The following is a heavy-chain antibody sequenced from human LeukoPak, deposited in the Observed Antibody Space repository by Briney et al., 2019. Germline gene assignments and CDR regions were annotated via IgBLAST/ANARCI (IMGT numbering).Heavy chain of an antibody. Sequence: SQTLSLTCTVSGGSISSGGYYWSWIRQHPGKGLEWIGYIYYSGSTYYNPSLKSRVTISLDTSKNQFSLKLSSVTAADTAVYYCARDEDSSGWNKLDYWGQGTLVTVSS. D-gene: IGHD6-19*01. CDR3: ARDEDSSGWNKLDY. CDR2: IYYSGST. V-gene: IGHV4-31*03. J-gene: IGHJ4*02. CDR1: GGSISSGGYY.